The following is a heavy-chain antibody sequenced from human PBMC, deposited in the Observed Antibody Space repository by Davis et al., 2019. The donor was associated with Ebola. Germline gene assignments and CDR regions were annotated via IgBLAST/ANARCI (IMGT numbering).Heavy chain of an antibody. CDR2: INPNSGGT. V-gene: IGHV1-2*02. Sequence: ASVKVSCKASGYTFTGYYMHWVRQAPGQGLEWMGWINPNSGGTNYAQKFQGRVTMTRDTSISTAYMELRSLRSDDTAVYYCARDGASLAATRWFDPWGQGTLVTVSS. D-gene: IGHD2-15*01. CDR1: GYTFTGYY. CDR3: ARDGASLAATRWFDP. J-gene: IGHJ5*02.